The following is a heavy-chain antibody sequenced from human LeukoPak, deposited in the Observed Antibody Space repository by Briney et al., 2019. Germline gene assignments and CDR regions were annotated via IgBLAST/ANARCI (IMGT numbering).Heavy chain of an antibody. J-gene: IGHJ4*02. D-gene: IGHD3-16*02. V-gene: IGHV3-23*01. Sequence: GGSLRLSCAASGFTFSSYAMSWVRQAPGKGLEWISGISGSGGGTYYADSVKGRFTISRDNSKNTLYLQMNSLRAEDTAVYYCAKEPSPLVLHYFDYWGQGTLVTVSS. CDR1: GFTFSSYA. CDR2: ISGSGGGT. CDR3: AKEPSPLVLHYFDY.